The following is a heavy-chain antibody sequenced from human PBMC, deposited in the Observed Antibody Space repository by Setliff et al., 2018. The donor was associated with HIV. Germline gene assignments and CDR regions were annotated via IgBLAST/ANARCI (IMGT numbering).Heavy chain of an antibody. CDR2: IGGSGVST. CDR3: ATLRQQLITGWFDP. V-gene: IGHV3-23*01. J-gene: IGHJ5*02. CDR1: GFTFSTYA. Sequence: GGSLRLSCATSGFTFSTYAMNWVRQAPGKGLEWVSVIGGSGVSTYYADSVKGRFTISRDNAKNSLYLQMSSLRAEDTAVYYCATLRQQLITGWFDPWGQGTLVTVSS. D-gene: IGHD6-13*01.